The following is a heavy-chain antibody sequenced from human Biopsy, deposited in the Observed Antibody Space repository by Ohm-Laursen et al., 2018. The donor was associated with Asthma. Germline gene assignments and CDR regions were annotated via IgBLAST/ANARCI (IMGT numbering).Heavy chain of an antibody. CDR1: GDSITSGGCC. J-gene: IGHJ4*02. V-gene: IGHV4-31*03. CDR2: IHHSGTS. D-gene: IGHD6-19*01. CDR3: ARIPRRSGSYVVDY. Sequence: TLSLTCPVSGDSITSGGCCWNWIRQHPGKGLEWIGYIHHSGTSYFNPSLKSRVSFSRDTSKNQFSLSLSSVTAADTAMYYCARIPRRSGSYVVDYWGQGTLVTVSS.